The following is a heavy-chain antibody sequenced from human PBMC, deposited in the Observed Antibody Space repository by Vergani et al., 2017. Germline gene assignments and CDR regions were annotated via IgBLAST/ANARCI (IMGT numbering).Heavy chain of an antibody. V-gene: IGHV5-10-1*03. D-gene: IGHD3-10*01. J-gene: IGHJ4*02. CDR1: GYSFTSYW. CDR2: IDPSDSYT. CDR3: ARGYYYGSGGGFLDY. Sequence: EVQLVQSGAEVKKPGESLRISCKVSGYSFTSYWISWVRQMPGKGLEWMGRIDPSDSYTNYSPSFQGHGTISADKSISTAYLQWSSLKASDTAMYYCARGYYYGSGGGFLDYWGQGTLVTVSS.